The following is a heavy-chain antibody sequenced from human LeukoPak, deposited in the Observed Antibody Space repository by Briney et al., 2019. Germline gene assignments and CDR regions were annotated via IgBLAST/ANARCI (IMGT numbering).Heavy chain of an antibody. CDR2: ISYDGSNK. CDR3: AKNWEELDY. V-gene: IGHV3-30*18. J-gene: IGHJ4*02. D-gene: IGHD1-26*01. Sequence: GGSLRLSCAASGFTFSSYGMHWVRQASGKGLEWVAFISYDGSNKYYADSLKGRFTISRDNSKNTLYLQKNSLRPEDTAVYYCAKNWEELDYWGQGTLVTVSS. CDR1: GFTFSSYG.